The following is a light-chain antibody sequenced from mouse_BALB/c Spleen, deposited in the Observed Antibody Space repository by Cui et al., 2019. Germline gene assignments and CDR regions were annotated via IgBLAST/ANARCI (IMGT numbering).Light chain of an antibody. CDR1: QDVGTA. V-gene: IGKV6-23*01. J-gene: IGKJ1*01. CDR2: WAS. CDR3: QKYSSWT. Sequence: DIVMTKSHKFMFTSVGDRVSITCKASQDVGTAVAWYQQKPGQSPKLLIYWASTRHTGVPDRFTGSGSGTDFTLTISNVQSEDLADYFCQKYSSWTFGGGTKLEIK.